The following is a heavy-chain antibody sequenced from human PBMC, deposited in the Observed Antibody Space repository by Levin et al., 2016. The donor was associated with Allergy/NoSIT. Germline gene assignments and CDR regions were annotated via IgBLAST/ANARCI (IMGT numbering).Heavy chain of an antibody. CDR1: GGSISSYY. CDR2: INHSGST. Sequence: SETLSLTCTVSGGSISSYYWSWIRQPPGKGLEWIGEINHSGSTNYNPSLGSRVSILQDTSKNQFSLKLTSVTAADTAVYYCAAGPIYGTARVDYWGQGALVTVSS. J-gene: IGHJ4*02. V-gene: IGHV4-34*01. CDR3: AAGPIYGTARVDY. D-gene: IGHD4-17*01.